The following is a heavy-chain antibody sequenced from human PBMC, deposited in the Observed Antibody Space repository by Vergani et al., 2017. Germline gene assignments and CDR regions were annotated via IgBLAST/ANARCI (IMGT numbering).Heavy chain of an antibody. CDR2: IKSKTDGGTT. CDR1: GFTFSNAW. V-gene: IGHV3-15*01. D-gene: IGHD3-22*01. Sequence: EVQLVESGGGLVKPGGSLRLSCAASGFTFSNAWMSWVRQAPGKGLEWVGRIKSKTDGGTTDYAAPVKGRFTISRDDSKNTLYLQMNSLKTEDTAVDYCTTAYYDSTPGPEIWIQGTMVTVSS. CDR3: TTAYYDSTPGPEI. J-gene: IGHJ3*02.